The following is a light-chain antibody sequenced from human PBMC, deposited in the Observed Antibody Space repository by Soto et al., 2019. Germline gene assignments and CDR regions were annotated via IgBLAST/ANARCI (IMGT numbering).Light chain of an antibody. CDR3: QQHSNWPLT. CDR1: QSVSSN. J-gene: IGKJ4*01. CDR2: DAS. V-gene: IGKV3-11*01. Sequence: EIVLMQSPATLSLSPGERATLSCRASQSVSSNLAWYQQNPGQAPRLLIFDASNRATGIPARFSGGGSGTDFTLTISSLEPEDFAVYYCQQHSNWPLTFGGGTKVEIK.